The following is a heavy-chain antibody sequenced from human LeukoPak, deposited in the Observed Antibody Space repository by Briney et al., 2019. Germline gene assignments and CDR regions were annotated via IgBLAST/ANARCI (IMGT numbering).Heavy chain of an antibody. J-gene: IGHJ4*02. CDR2: IYYSGST. CDR3: ARGGIAAAALVHLDY. D-gene: IGHD6-13*01. V-gene: IGHV4-59*01. Sequence: PSETLSLTCSVSGXSITSYYGSWIRQPPGKGLEWIGYIYYSGSTNYNPSLKSRVTIAVDTSKNQFSLKLSSVTAADTAVYYCARGGIAAAALVHLDYWGQGTLVTVSS. CDR1: GXSITSYY.